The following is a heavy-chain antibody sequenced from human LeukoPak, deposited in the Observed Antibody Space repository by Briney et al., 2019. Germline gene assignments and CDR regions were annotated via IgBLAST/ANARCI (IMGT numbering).Heavy chain of an antibody. V-gene: IGHV4-59*01. J-gene: IGHJ5*02. CDR3: ARDQGNTYYDILTGYYKGGNWFDP. CDR2: IYYSGST. CDR1: GGSISSYY. Sequence: SETLSLTCTVSGGSISSYYWSWIRQPPGKGLEWIGYIYYSGSTNYNPSLKSRVTISVDTSKNQFSLKLSSVTAADTAVYYCARDQGNTYYDILTGYYKGGNWFDPWGQGTLVTVSS. D-gene: IGHD3-9*01.